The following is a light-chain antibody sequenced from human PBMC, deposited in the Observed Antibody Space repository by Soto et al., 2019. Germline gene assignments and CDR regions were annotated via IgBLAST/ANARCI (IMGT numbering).Light chain of an antibody. CDR3: QQYDNLPLT. Sequence: DIQMTQSPSSLSASVGDRVTITCRASQGISSYLAWYQQKPGKAPKLLIYDASNLETGVPSRFSGSGSGTDFTFTISSLQPEDIATYYCQQYDNLPLTFGQGTRLEIK. V-gene: IGKV1-33*01. J-gene: IGKJ5*01. CDR1: QGISSY. CDR2: DAS.